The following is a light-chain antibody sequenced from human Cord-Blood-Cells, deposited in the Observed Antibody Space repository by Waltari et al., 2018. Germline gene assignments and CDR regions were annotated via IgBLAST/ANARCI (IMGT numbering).Light chain of an antibody. V-gene: IGLV2-23*01. CDR3: CSYAGSSTWV. CDR1: SSDFGSYNL. J-gene: IGLJ3*02. CDR2: EGR. Sequence: QSALTQPASVSGSPGQSITISCTGTSSDFGSYNLFSWYQQHPGKAPKRMIYEGRKRPSGVSNRFSGSKSGNTASLTISGLQAEDEADYYCCSYAGSSTWVFGGGTKLTVL.